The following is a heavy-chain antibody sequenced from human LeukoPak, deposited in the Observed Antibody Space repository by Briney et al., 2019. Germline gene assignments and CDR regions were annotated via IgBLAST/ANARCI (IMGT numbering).Heavy chain of an antibody. J-gene: IGHJ5*02. CDR2: IRSKANSYAT. D-gene: IGHD1-26*01. CDR1: GFTFSGSA. CDR3: TRHRSGSSSTNWFDP. V-gene: IGHV3-73*01. Sequence: QPGGSLRLSCAAPGFTFSGSAMHWVRQASGKGLEWVGRIRSKANSYATAYAASVKGRFTISRDDSKNTAYLQMNSLKTEDTAVYYCTRHRSGSSSTNWFDPWGQGTLVTVSS.